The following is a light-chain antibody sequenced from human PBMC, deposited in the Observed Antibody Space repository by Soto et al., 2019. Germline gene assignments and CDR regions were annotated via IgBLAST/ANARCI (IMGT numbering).Light chain of an antibody. CDR2: GAS. CDR3: QQHGSSPIT. Sequence: IVLTQSPGTLSLSPWERATLSSSASQTVTRNYLAWHQQKPGQTPRLLVYGASSRATGIPDRFSGSGSGTDFTLTISRLEPEDFAVYYCQQHGSSPITFGQGTRLEIK. J-gene: IGKJ5*01. CDR1: QTVTRNY. V-gene: IGKV3-20*01.